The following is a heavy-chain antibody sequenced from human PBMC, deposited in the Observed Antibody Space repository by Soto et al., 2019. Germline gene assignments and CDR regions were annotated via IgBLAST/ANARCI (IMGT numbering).Heavy chain of an antibody. CDR3: ASSTYYYDSSGPGAFDI. CDR1: GFTFSSYG. J-gene: IGHJ3*02. CDR2: ISYDGSNK. D-gene: IGHD3-22*01. Sequence: LXLSFASSGFTFSSYGMHWVRQAPGKGLEWVAVISYDGSNKYYADSVKGRFTISRDNSKNTLYLQMNSLRAEDTAVYYCASSTYYYDSSGPGAFDIWGQGTTVTV. V-gene: IGHV3-30*03.